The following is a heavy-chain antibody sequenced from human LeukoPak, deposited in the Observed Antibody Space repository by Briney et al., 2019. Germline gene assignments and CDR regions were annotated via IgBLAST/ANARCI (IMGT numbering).Heavy chain of an antibody. Sequence: GGSLRLSCAASGFTFNSYAMLGLRQAPGKGLEWVSSISGSGDYTYYADSVKGRFTISRDNSKNTLYLQMNSLRAEDTAVYYCAKVGSSSRYGPHYYYYGMDVWGQGTTVTVSS. CDR1: GFTFNSYA. CDR2: ISGSGDYT. V-gene: IGHV3-23*01. D-gene: IGHD6-13*01. CDR3: AKVGSSSRYGPHYYYYGMDV. J-gene: IGHJ6*02.